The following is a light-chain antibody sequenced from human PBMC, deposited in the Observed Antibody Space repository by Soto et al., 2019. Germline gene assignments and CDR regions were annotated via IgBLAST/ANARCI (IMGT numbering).Light chain of an antibody. CDR1: QNLRSS. J-gene: IGKJ5*01. CDR2: GAS. Sequence: VMTPSPATLSVSPGERATLSCRASQNLRSSLAWYQQKPGQAPRLLIYGASTRATGIPARFSGSGSGTDFTLTISSLQPEDFATYYCQQSYSTPRITFGQGTRLEIK. CDR3: QQSYSTPRIT. V-gene: IGKV3-15*01.